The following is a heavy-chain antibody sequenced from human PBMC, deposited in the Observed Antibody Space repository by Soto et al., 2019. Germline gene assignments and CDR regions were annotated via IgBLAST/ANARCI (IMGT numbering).Heavy chain of an antibody. J-gene: IGHJ4*02. CDR3: AKEPRIAVAGAVDY. CDR2: IYHSGST. V-gene: IGHV4-4*02. CDR1: GGSISSSNW. Sequence: QVQLQESGPGLVKPSGTLSLTCAVSGGSISSSNWWSWVRQPPGKGLEWIGEIYHSGSTNYNLSLRSRVTISVDKSKNQFPLKLSSVTAADTAVYYCAKEPRIAVAGAVDYWGQGTLVTVSS. D-gene: IGHD6-19*01.